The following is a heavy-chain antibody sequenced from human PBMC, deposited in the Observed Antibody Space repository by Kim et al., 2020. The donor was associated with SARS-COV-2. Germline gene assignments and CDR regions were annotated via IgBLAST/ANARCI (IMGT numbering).Heavy chain of an antibody. D-gene: IGHD3-9*01. Sequence: SETLSLTCTVSGGSISSSSYYWGWIRQPPGKGLEWIGSIYYSGCTYYNPSLKSRVTISVDTSKNQFSLKLSSVTAADTAVYYCARAHYDILTGTTYGKFDYWGQRTLVTVSS. J-gene: IGHJ4*02. CDR3: ARAHYDILTGTTYGKFDY. CDR2: IYYSGCT. V-gene: IGHV4-39*07. CDR1: GGSISSSSYY.